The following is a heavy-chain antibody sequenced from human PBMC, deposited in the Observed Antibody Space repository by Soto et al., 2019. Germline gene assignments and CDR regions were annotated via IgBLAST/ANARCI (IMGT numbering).Heavy chain of an antibody. D-gene: IGHD3-22*01. V-gene: IGHV5-51*01. CDR3: ARHYYNGYYYLDY. J-gene: IGHJ4*02. CDR2: IYPGDSDT. Sequence: ESLKISCKGSGYRFTNYWIGWVRQMPGKGLEWMGIIYPGDSDTRYSPSFQGQVTISADKSISTAYLQWSSLKTSDTAMYYCARHYYNGYYYLDYWGRGTLVTVSS. CDR1: GYRFTNYW.